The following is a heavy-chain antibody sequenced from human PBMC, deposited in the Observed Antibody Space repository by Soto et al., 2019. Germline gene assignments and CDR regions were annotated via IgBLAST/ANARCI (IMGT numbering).Heavy chain of an antibody. V-gene: IGHV1-18*04. D-gene: IGHD4-17*01. CDR2: ISAYNGNT. CDR3: ARVADYGGNADAFDI. CDR1: GYTFTSYG. Sequence: ASVTVSCQASGYTFTSYGISWVRQAPGQGLEWMGWISAYNGNTNYAQKLQGRVTMTTDTSTSTAYMELRSLISDDTAVYYCARVADYGGNADAFDIWGQGTMVTV. J-gene: IGHJ3*02.